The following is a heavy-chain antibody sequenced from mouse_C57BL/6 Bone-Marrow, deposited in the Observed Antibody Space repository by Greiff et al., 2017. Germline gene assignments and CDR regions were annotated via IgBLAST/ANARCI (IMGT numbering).Heavy chain of an antibody. J-gene: IGHJ3*01. CDR2: ISNLAYSI. V-gene: IGHV5-15*01. D-gene: IGHD2-2*01. Sequence: EVQGVESGGGLVQPGGSLKLSCAASGFTFSDYGMAWVRQAPRKGPEWVAFISNLAYSIYYADTVTGRFTISRENAKNTLYLEMSSLRSEDTAMYYCAREGVTTAFAYWGQRTLVTFSA. CDR1: GFTFSDYG. CDR3: AREGVTTAFAY.